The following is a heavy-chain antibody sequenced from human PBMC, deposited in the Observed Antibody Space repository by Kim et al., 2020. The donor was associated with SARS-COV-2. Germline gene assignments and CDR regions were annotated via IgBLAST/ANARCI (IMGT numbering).Heavy chain of an antibody. V-gene: IGHV3-30*03. Sequence: SNKYDADAVKGRFTISRDNSKNTLYLQMNSLRAEDTAVYYCARGTGTYDYWGQGTLVTVSS. D-gene: IGHD1-1*01. J-gene: IGHJ4*02. CDR3: ARGTGTYDY. CDR2: SNK.